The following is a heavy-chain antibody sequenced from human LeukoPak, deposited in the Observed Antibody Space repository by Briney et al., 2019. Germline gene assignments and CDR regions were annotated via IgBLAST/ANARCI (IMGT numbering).Heavy chain of an antibody. D-gene: IGHD2-21*02. CDR3: ARENKVTFYGMDV. Sequence: SQALSLTCTVSSGSISSGDYCWSWHRQPQGTGLEWIGYIYYTGTTYYNPSLKSRVTISVDTSKNQFSLNLTSVTAADTAVYYCARENKVTFYGMDVWGKGTTVTV. CDR1: SGSISSGDYC. CDR2: IYYTGTT. J-gene: IGHJ6*04. V-gene: IGHV4-30-4*08.